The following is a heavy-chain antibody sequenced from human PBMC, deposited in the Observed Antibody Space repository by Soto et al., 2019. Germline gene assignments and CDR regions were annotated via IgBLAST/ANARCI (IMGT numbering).Heavy chain of an antibody. J-gene: IGHJ4*02. Sequence: ASVKVSCKASGYTFNTYGVSWVRQAPGQGLEWMGRISAYNGDTNYAQKLQGRLTMTTDTSTRTAYMELRSLRSDDTAVYYCASPPVSGSLHFDSWGQRTLFTVSS. CDR2: ISAYNGDT. CDR3: ASPPVSGSLHFDS. D-gene: IGHD1-26*01. V-gene: IGHV1-18*04. CDR1: GYTFNTYG.